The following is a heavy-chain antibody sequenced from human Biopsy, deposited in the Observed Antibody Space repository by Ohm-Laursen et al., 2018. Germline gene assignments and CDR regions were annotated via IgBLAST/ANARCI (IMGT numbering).Heavy chain of an antibody. D-gene: IGHD3-10*01. CDR3: TLEGAGFDN. J-gene: IGHJ4*02. Sequence: SLRLSCSASVFTFSPSAVHWVRQASGKGLEWVGRIRSKAKSYATAYAASVTGRFTITRDDSKNTTYLQMNCLKTEDTDVYYCTLEGAGFDNWGQGTLVTVSS. V-gene: IGHV3-73*01. CDR1: VFTFSPSA. CDR2: IRSKAKSYAT.